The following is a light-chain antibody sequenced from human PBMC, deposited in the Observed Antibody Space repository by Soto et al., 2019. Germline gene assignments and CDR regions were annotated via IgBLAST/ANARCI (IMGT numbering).Light chain of an antibody. Sequence: QSALTQPPSASGSPGQSVTISCTGTSSDVAAYNYVSWYQQHPGKAPKLLIYEVSERPSGVPDRFSGSKSANTASLTVSGLLADDQADYYCSSYAGNNNLVFGGGTKLTVL. CDR2: EVS. CDR1: SSDVAAYNY. CDR3: SSYAGNNNLV. V-gene: IGLV2-8*01. J-gene: IGLJ2*01.